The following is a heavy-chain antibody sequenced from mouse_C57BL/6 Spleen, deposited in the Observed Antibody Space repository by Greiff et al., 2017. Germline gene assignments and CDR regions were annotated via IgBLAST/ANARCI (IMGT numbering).Heavy chain of an antibody. CDR2: IYPRSGNT. Sequence: QVHVKQSGAELARPGASVKLSCKASGYTFTSYGISWVKQRTGQGLEWIGEIYPRSGNTYYNEKFKGKATLTADKSSSTAYMELRSLTSEDSAVYFCARDYYGPDYWGQGTTLTVSS. V-gene: IGHV1-81*01. J-gene: IGHJ2*01. CDR3: ARDYYGPDY. CDR1: GYTFTSYG. D-gene: IGHD1-2*01.